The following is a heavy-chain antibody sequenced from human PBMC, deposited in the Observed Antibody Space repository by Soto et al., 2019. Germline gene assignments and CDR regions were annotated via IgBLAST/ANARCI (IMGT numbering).Heavy chain of an antibody. D-gene: IGHD6-6*01. CDR2: ISGYNGNT. CDR3: AREGQLGY. J-gene: IGHJ4*02. CDR1: GYTFSNYV. Sequence: GASVKVSCKASGYTFSNYVFSWVGQAPGQGLEWMGWISGYNGNTNYAERLQGRVTMTTDTSTSTAYMELKSLRYDDTAVYYCAREGQLGYWGQGTPVTVSS. V-gene: IGHV1-18*01.